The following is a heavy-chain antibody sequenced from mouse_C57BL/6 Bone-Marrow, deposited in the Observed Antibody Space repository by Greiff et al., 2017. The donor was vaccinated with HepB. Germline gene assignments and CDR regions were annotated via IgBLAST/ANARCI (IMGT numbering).Heavy chain of an antibody. CDR3: AKYGNDVGYAMRY. V-gene: IGHV5-17*02. Sequence: EVKLMESGGGLVQPGGSRKLSCAVSGFTLSSFGIHWVRQAPEKGLEWVAYISSGGTTIYYADTVKGRFTIARDNPRNTMFLQMTSLRSEDTTMYYCAKYGNDVGYAMRYWDRGTSITVTS. J-gene: IGHJ4*01. CDR1: GFTLSSFG. CDR2: ISSGGTTI. D-gene: IGHD2-10*02.